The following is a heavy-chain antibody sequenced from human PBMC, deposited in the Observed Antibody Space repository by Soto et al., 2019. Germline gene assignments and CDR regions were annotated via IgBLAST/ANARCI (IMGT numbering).Heavy chain of an antibody. CDR3: ARRRGITGTTD. CDR2: IIPIFGTA. Sequence: GASVKVSCKASGGTFSSYAISWVRQAPGQGLEWMGGIIPIFGTANYAQKFQGRVTITADKSTSTAYMELSSLRSEDKAVYYCARRRGITGTTDWGQGTLVTVSS. J-gene: IGHJ4*02. V-gene: IGHV1-69*06. CDR1: GGTFSSYA. D-gene: IGHD1-7*01.